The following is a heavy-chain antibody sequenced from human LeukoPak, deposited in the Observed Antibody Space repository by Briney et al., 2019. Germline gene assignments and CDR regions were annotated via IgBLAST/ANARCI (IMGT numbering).Heavy chain of an antibody. D-gene: IGHD2-8*01. CDR1: GYTFTRYD. V-gene: IGHV1-8*01. CDR2: MNPNSGNT. CDR3: ARVCIRYYYGMDV. Sequence: GASVKVSCKASGYTFTRYDINWVRQGTGQGLEWMGWMNPNSGNTGYAQKLQGRVTMTRNTSISTAYMELSSLRSEDTAVYYCARVCIRYYYGMDVWAQGTTVTVSS. J-gene: IGHJ6*02.